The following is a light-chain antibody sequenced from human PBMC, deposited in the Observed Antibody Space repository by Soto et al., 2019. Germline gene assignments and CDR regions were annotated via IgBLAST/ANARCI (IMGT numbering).Light chain of an antibody. V-gene: IGKV1-39*01. CDR1: QPISSS. Sequence: DIQMTQSPASLSASVGDRVAITCRASQPISSSLNWYQQKPGQAPTLLIYAASNLQSGVPSRFSGSGSGTDFTLTISSLELEDFVTYYCQQTRRAPRTFGPGTKLEIK. CDR2: AAS. J-gene: IGKJ2*01. CDR3: QQTRRAPRT.